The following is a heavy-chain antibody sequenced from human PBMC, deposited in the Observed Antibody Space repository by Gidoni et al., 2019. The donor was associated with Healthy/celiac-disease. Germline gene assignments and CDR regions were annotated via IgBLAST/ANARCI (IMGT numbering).Heavy chain of an antibody. D-gene: IGHD2-2*01. CDR3: ARGNQDIVVVPAAMPFADPHFDY. CDR2: IQYDGSKK. V-gene: IGHV3-30*01. J-gene: IGHJ4*02. Sequence: QVQLLASGGGVVQPGRSLRLSCAASGFTFSSYAMPWVRQAPGKGLEWVAVIQYDGSKKYYADSVKGRFTISRDNSKNTLYLQMNSLRAEDTAVYYCARGNQDIVVVPAAMPFADPHFDYWGQGTLVTVSA. CDR1: GFTFSSYA.